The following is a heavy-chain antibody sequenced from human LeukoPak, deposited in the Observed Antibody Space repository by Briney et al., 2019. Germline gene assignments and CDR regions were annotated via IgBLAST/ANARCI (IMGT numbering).Heavy chain of an antibody. CDR2: FDPEDGET. D-gene: IGHD3-10*01. J-gene: IGHJ4*02. CDR3: ARAGWFGECFDY. Sequence: ASVKVSCKVSGYTLTELSMHWVRQAPGKGLEWMGGFDPEDGETIYAQKFQGRVTMTEDTSTDTAYMELSSLRSEDTAAYYCARAGWFGECFDYWGQGTLVTVSS. CDR1: GYTLTELS. V-gene: IGHV1-24*01.